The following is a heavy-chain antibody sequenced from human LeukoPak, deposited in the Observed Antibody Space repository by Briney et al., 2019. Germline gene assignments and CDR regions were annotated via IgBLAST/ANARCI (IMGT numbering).Heavy chain of an antibody. CDR3: ATDLSGYDDY. D-gene: IGHD5-12*01. J-gene: IGHJ4*02. V-gene: IGHV3-21*01. CDR1: GFTFSSYS. CDR2: ISSSSSYI. Sequence: GGSLRHSCAASGFTFSSYSMNWVRQAPGNGLEWVSSISSSSSYIYYADSVKGRFTISRDNAKNSLYLQMNSLRAEDTAVYYCATDLSGYDDYWGQGTLVTVSS.